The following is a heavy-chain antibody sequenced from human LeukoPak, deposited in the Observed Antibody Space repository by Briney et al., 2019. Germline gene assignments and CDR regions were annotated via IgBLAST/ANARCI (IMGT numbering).Heavy chain of an antibody. CDR1: GYTFTSYY. CDR2: INPSGGST. J-gene: IGHJ4*02. D-gene: IGHD6-13*01. Sequence: ASVKVSXKASGYTFTSYYMHWVRQAPGQGLEWMGIINPSGGSTSYAQKFQGRVTMTRDTSTSTVYMELSSLRSEDTAVYYCARDLWIAAAGRSAYGSSGWHEVVSYWGQGTLVTVSS. V-gene: IGHV1-46*01. CDR3: ARDLWIAAAGRSAYGSSGWHEVVSY.